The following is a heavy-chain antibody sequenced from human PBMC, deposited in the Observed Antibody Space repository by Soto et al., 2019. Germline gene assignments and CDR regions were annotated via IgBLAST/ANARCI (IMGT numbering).Heavy chain of an antibody. Sequence: EVQLLESGGGLVQPGGSLRLSCAASGFTFSSSVMSWVRKAPGKGLEWVSAISSSAERTHYADSVEGRFAISRDNSRNQLYLQMNSLRVEDTAVYYCAKEGHSSGKAGAFDIWGQGPTVTVSS. CDR3: AKEGHSSGKAGAFDI. D-gene: IGHD6-19*01. CDR1: GFTFSSSV. V-gene: IGHV3-23*01. CDR2: ISSSAERT. J-gene: IGHJ3*02.